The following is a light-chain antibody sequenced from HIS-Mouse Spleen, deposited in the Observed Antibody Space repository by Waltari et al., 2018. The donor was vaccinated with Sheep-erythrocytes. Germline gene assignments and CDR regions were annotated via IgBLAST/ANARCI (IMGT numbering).Light chain of an antibody. CDR2: DVS. J-gene: IGLJ1*01. CDR3: CSYAGSYNHD. CDR1: SSDVGGYNY. Sequence: QSALTQPRSVSGSPGQSVTISCTGTSSDVGGYNYVSWYQQHPGKAPKLMIYDVSKRPSGVPDRFSGLQAEDEADYYCCSYAGSYNHDFATGTKVTVL. V-gene: IGLV2-11*01.